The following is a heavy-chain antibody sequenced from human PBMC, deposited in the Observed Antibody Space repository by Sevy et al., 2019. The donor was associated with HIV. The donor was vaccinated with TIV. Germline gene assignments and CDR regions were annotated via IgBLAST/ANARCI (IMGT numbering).Heavy chain of an antibody. CDR1: GFTFSTYW. D-gene: IGHD2-21*01. V-gene: IGHV3-74*01. CDR2: IGPDGRVT. CDR3: VGAPDCGLNLCSHYYGLAV. Sequence: GGSLRLSCVVSGFTFSTYWMHWVRQGPGKGLVWVSRIGPDGRVTTYADSVKGRFTVSRDNGKNTVYLQMNSLRPEDTAVYYCVGAPDCGLNLCSHYYGLAVWGQGTTVTVSS. J-gene: IGHJ6*02.